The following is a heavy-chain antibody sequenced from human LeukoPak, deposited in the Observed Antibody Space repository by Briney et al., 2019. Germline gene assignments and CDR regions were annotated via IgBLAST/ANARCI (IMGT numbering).Heavy chain of an antibody. J-gene: IGHJ4*02. CDR1: GYSLTELS. CDR3: ARGPHWDPHFDY. CDR2: INPNSGGT. V-gene: IGHV1-2*02. D-gene: IGHD7-27*01. Sequence: ASVKVSCKVSGYSLTELSMHWVRQAPGQGPEWMGWINPNSGGTNYAQKFLGRVTMTRDTSISTAYMELSRLRSDDTAVYYCARGPHWDPHFDYWGQGTLVTVSS.